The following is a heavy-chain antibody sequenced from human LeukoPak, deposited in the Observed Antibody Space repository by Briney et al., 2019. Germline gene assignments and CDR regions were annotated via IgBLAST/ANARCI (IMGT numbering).Heavy chain of an antibody. V-gene: IGHV4-59*11. CDR1: GGSISTHY. D-gene: IGHD2-2*01. CDR3: ARVGGCSSTSCSWKYYNYYMDV. J-gene: IGHJ6*03. CDR2: IYYSGST. Sequence: PSETLSLTCSVSGGSISTHYWSWIRQPPGKGLEWIGYIYYSGSTNYNPSLKGRVTMSVDTSKNQFSLKLSSVTAADTAVYYCARVGGCSSTSCSWKYYNYYMDVWGKGTTVTVSS.